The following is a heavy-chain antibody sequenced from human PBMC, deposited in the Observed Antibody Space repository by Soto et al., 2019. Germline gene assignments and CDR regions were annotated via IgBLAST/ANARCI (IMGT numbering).Heavy chain of an antibody. V-gene: IGHV1-18*01. CDR3: ARDFRAGIYYGSGSSIDY. D-gene: IGHD3-10*01. CDR2: ISAYNGNT. Sequence: QVQLVQSGAEVMKPGASVKVSCKASGYTFISYGINWVRQAPGQGLEWMGWISAYNGNTNYAQKLQGRVTMTTDTSTSTAYMELRSVRSDDTAVYYCARDFRAGIYYGSGSSIDYCGQGPLVTVAS. J-gene: IGHJ4*02. CDR1: GYTFISYG.